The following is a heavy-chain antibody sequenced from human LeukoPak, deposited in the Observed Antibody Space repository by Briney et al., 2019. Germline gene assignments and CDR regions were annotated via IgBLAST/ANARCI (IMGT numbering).Heavy chain of an antibody. D-gene: IGHD3-22*01. CDR1: GGSISSSSYY. V-gene: IGHV4-39*01. Sequence: SETLSLTCTVYGGSISSSSYYWGWIRQPPGKGLEWIVSIYYSGSTYYNPSLKSRVTISVETSKNQFSLKLRSVTAADTAVYYCASGHDSSAYQPFIDYWGQGTLVTVSS. CDR2: IYYSGST. CDR3: ASGHDSSAYQPFIDY. J-gene: IGHJ4*02.